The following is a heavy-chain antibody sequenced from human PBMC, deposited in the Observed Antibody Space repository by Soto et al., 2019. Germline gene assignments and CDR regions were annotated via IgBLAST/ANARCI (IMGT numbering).Heavy chain of an antibody. CDR3: ARALLPNDAFDI. J-gene: IGHJ3*02. CDR1: GFTVTGNY. Sequence: PGGSLRLSCVVSGFTVTGNYMTWVRQAPGKGLEWVSVLYTGGSTYYAGSVKGRFTISRDNSKNTLYLQMNNLRAEDTAVYYCARALLPNDAFDIWGKGTMVTVSS. CDR2: LYTGGST. V-gene: IGHV3-66*01.